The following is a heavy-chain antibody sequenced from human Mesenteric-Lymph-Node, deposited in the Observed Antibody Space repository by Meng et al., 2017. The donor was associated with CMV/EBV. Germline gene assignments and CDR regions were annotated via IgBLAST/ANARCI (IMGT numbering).Heavy chain of an antibody. Sequence: SGPTLVKPTQTLTLTCTFSGFSLSTRGVAVAWIRQPPGKALEWLALSYWNDDKRYSPSLKSRLTISKDTSKNQVVLAMTDVDPVDTGTYYCARTPSWDMGGYYYYGMDVWGQGTTVTVSS. D-gene: IGHD2-2*01. CDR2: SYWNDDK. J-gene: IGHJ6*02. CDR1: GFSLSTRGVA. V-gene: IGHV2-5*01. CDR3: ARTPSWDMGGYYYYGMDV.